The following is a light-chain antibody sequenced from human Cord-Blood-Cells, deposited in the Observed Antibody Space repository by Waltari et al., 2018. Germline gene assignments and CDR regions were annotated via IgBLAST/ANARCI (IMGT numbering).Light chain of an antibody. CDR3: QQYNNWPLT. J-gene: IGKJ4*01. Sequence: EIVMTQDPATLSVSPGERATLSCRASQSVSSNFAWYQQKPGQAPRLLIYGASTSATGIPARFSGSGSGTEFTLTISSLQSEDFAVYYCQQYNNWPLTFGGGTKVEIK. CDR1: QSVSSN. CDR2: GAS. V-gene: IGKV3-15*01.